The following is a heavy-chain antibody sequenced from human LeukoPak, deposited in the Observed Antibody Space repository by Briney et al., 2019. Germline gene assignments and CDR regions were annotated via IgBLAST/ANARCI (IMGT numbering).Heavy chain of an antibody. V-gene: IGHV3-53*01. D-gene: IGHD2-21*02. J-gene: IGHJ3*02. CDR3: ASTHIVVVTAIPLHDAFDI. Sequence: GGSLRLSCAASGFTVSSNYMSWVRQAPGKGLEWVSVIYSGGSTYYADSVKGRFTISRDNSKNTLYLQMNSPRAEDTAVYYCASTHIVVVTAIPLHDAFDIWGQGTMVTVSS. CDR1: GFTVSSNY. CDR2: IYSGGST.